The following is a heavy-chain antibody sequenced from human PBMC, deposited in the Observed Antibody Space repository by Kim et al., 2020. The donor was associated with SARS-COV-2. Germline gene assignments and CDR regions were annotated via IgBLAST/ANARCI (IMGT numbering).Heavy chain of an antibody. CDR2: INHSGST. J-gene: IGHJ4*02. CDR1: GGSFSGYY. CDR3: ARVVVRGARAFGY. V-gene: IGHV4-34*01. D-gene: IGHD3-10*01. Sequence: SETLSLTCAVYGGSFSGYYWSWIRQPPGKGLEWIGEINHSGSTNYNPSLKSRVTISVDTSKNQFSLKLSSVTAADTAVYYCARVVVRGARAFGYWGQGTLVTVSS.